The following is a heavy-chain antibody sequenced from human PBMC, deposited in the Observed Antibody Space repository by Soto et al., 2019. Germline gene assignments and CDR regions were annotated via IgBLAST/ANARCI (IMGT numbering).Heavy chain of an antibody. D-gene: IGHD3-16*02. CDR3: ARSAGGDYVWGSYRYTPAEYFQH. CDR1: GGSFSGYY. CDR2: INHSGST. Sequence: QVQLQQWGAGLLKPSETLSLTCAVYGGSFSGYYWSWIRQPPGKGLEWIGEINHSGSTNYNPSLKRRVTISVAASKNQFSLKLSSVTAADAAVYYCARSAGGDYVWGSYRYTPAEYFQHWGQGTLVTVSS. J-gene: IGHJ1*01. V-gene: IGHV4-34*01.